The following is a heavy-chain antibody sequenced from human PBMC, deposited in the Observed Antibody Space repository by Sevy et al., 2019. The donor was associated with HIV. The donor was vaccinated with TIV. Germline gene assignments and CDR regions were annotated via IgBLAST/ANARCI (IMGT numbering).Heavy chain of an antibody. J-gene: IGHJ4*02. D-gene: IGHD7-27*01. V-gene: IGHV4-4*07. Sequence: SETLSLTCTVSGDSFSSYFWAWIRQPAGKGLEWIGRINTSGSTNYNPSFKGQVTMPVDTSKSQFSLKVTSLTAADTAIYFCARSNWVTATNGFSKSYYFDYWGQGSLVTVSS. CDR1: GDSFSSYF. CDR3: ARSNWVTATNGFSKSYYFDY. CDR2: INTSGST.